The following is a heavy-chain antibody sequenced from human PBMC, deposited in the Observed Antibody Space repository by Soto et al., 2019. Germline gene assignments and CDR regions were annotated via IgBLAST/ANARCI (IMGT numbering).Heavy chain of an antibody. D-gene: IGHD3-10*01. J-gene: IGHJ3*02. V-gene: IGHV3-9*03. CDR1: GLPFDDYA. CDR2: IRWNSGSI. CDR3: ANDIRGRDGELFPVAFDI. Sequence: EVPLVESGGGLVQPGRSLRLSCAASGLPFDDYAMHLVRPAPGKGLGWVSGIRWNSGSIGYAESVKGRFTISRENGKISLYLQMNSRRAEDMALYYWANDIRGRDGELFPVAFDIWGQRTMVTVSS.